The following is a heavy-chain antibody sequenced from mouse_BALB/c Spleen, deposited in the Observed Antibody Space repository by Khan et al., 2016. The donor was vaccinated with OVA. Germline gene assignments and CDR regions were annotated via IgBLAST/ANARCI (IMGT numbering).Heavy chain of an antibody. J-gene: IGHJ3*01. Sequence: QVQLKQSGAELARPGASVKMSCKASGYIFTSYMMHWVKQRPGKGLEWIGDINPSSGYNNYNQKFKDKATLTAEKSSSTAYMQLSSLKSEDSAVYYCTRGGYGSFGYWGQGTLVTVSA. CDR1: GYIFTSYM. V-gene: IGHV1-4*01. D-gene: IGHD1-1*01. CDR2: INPSSGYN. CDR3: TRGGYGSFGY.